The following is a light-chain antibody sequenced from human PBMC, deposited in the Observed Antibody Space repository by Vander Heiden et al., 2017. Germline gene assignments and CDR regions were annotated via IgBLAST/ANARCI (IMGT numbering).Light chain of an antibody. CDR3: GTWDSSLSAHYV. CDR2: DSN. CDR1: NPNIGKNY. J-gene: IGLJ1*01. V-gene: IGLV1-51*01. Sequence: SVLTQPPSASAAPGQKVTISCSGSNPNIGKNYVSWYQQLPGTAPKLLIYDSNKRPSGIPDRFSGSKSGTSATLGITGLQTGDEADYYCGTWDSSLSAHYVFGGGTKVTVL.